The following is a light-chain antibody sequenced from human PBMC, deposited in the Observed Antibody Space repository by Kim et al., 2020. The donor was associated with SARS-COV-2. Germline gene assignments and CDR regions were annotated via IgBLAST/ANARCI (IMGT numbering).Light chain of an antibody. V-gene: IGKV1-39*01. Sequence: SVGDRVTITCRASQSISSYLNWYQQKPGKAPKLLIYAASSLQSGVPSRFSGSGSGTDFTLTISSLQPEDFATYYCQQSYSTPPSTFGQGTRLEIK. CDR3: QQSYSTPPST. CDR1: QSISSY. J-gene: IGKJ5*01. CDR2: AAS.